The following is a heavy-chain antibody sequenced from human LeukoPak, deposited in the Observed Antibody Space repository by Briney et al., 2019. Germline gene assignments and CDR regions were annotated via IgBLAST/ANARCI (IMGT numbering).Heavy chain of an antibody. CDR3: ARHKRDEFWNGYYYYYMDV. J-gene: IGHJ6*03. CDR2: MYFSGST. D-gene: IGHD1-1*01. CDR1: GDSISSYY. Sequence: PSETLSLTCTVSGDSISSYYWSWIRQSPGKGLEWIGYMYFSGSTNYNPSLRGRVTLSVDTSKKQFSLELTSVTAADTAVYYCARHKRDEFWNGYYYYYMDVWGKGTTVTAPS. V-gene: IGHV4-59*08.